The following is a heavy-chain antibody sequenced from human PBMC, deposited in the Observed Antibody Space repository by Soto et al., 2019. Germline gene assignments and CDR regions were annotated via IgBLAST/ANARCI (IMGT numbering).Heavy chain of an antibody. V-gene: IGHV1-69*08. CDR3: ARDVSRITGTEHFDY. D-gene: IGHD1-20*01. J-gene: IGHJ4*02. CDR2: IIPILDTA. CDR1: GGTFSTST. Sequence: SEKVSCKASGGTFSTSTFTWVRQAPGQGLEWMGRIIPILDTADYAQKFQGRVTTTRDTSTSTVYMELSSLRSEDTAVYYCARDVSRITGTEHFDYWGQGTLVTVSS.